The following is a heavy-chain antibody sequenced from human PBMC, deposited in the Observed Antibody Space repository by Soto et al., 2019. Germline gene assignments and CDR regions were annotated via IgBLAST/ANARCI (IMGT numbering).Heavy chain of an antibody. CDR3: ARVSGSYYHVYYFDY. CDR1: GGSISSGGYS. J-gene: IGHJ4*02. Sequence: SETLSLTCAVSGGSISSGGYSWSWIRQPPGKGLEWIGYIYHSGSTYYNPSLKSRVTISVDRSKNQFSLKLSSVTAADTAVYYCARVSGSYYHVYYFDYWGQGTLVTVSS. CDR2: IYHSGST. D-gene: IGHD1-26*01. V-gene: IGHV4-30-2*01.